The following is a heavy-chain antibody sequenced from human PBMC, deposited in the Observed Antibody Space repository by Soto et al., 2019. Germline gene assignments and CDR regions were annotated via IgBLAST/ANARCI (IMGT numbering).Heavy chain of an antibody. D-gene: IGHD3-10*01. CDR3: AIARDYYGSGSYHYYYGMDV. Sequence: QVQLVQSGAEVKKPGSSVKVSCKASGGTFSSYAISWLRQAPGPGREWMGVIIPIFGTANYAQKFQGRVTITSDESTSTAYMELSSLRSEDTAVYYCAIARDYYGSGSYHYYYGMDVWGQGTTVTVSS. V-gene: IGHV1-69*01. J-gene: IGHJ6*02. CDR2: IIPIFGTA. CDR1: GGTFSSYA.